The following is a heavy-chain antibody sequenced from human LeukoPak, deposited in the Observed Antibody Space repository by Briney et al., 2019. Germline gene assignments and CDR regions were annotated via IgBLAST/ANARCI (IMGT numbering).Heavy chain of an antibody. D-gene: IGHD6-19*01. CDR2: ISSSGGNT. V-gene: IGHV3-64*05. Sequence: PGGSLRLPCLASGLTFSSYAMHWVRQAPGKGLEYVSSISSSGGNTYYADSLKGRFTISRDNSKNTLYIQMNSLRAEDTAVYYCVKALSGWYPRKLFDYWGQGTLVTVSS. CDR1: GLTFSSYA. J-gene: IGHJ4*02. CDR3: VKALSGWYPRKLFDY.